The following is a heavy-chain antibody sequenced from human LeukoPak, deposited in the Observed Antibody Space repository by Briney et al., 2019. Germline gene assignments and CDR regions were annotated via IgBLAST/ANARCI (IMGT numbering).Heavy chain of an antibody. J-gene: IGHJ6*02. CDR1: GGSISGHY. V-gene: IGHV4-59*11. CDR2: IHYSGRP. D-gene: IGHD3-16*01. CDR3: ARFGVDYDMDV. Sequence: SETLSLTCTVSGGSISGHYWTWIRQPPGKGLEWIGQIHYSGRPDYNPSLKSRVTISVDTPKNQLSPKVTSVTGADTAVYYCARFGVDYDMDVWGQGTTVTVSS.